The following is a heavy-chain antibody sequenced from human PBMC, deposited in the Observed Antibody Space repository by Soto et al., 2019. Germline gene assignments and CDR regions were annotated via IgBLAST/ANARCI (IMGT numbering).Heavy chain of an antibody. V-gene: IGHV1-2*02. D-gene: IGHD2-2*02. CDR1: GYTFSGYY. CDR3: ARSLTEGYCTITGCYTSPLYGMDV. CDR2: INPNSGGT. Sequence: ASVNVSCKASGYTFSGYYIHWLRQAPGQGLELMGWINPNSGGTNYAQKFQSRVTVTGDTPTSTAYMELSRLTSADTAVYYCARSLTEGYCTITGCYTSPLYGMDVWGQGTTVTVSS. J-gene: IGHJ6*02.